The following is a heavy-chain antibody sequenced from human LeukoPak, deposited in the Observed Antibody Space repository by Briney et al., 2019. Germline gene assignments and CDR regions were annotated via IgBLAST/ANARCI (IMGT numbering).Heavy chain of an antibody. Sequence: AETLSLTCTVSGGSISTYYWNWIRQPPGKGLEWIGYIYYNGNTNYNPSLKSRVTISVDTSKNQFSLKLSSVTAADTAVYFCAREYSSGLSWFDPWGQGTLVTVSS. CDR3: AREYSSGLSWFDP. J-gene: IGHJ5*02. D-gene: IGHD6-19*01. CDR1: GGSISTYY. CDR2: IYYNGNT. V-gene: IGHV4-59*01.